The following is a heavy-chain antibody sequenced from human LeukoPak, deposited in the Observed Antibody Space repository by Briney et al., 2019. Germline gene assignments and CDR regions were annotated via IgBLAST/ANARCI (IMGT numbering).Heavy chain of an antibody. J-gene: IGHJ3*02. D-gene: IGHD4-17*01. V-gene: IGHV3-30*03. CDR3: AALYGDYGAFDI. CDR2: ISYDGSNK. CDR1: GFTFSSHG. Sequence: GGSLRLSCAASGFTFSSHGMHWVRQAPGKGLEWVAVISYDGSNKYYADSVKGRFTISRDNSKNTLCLQMNSLGAEDTAVYYCAALYGDYGAFDIWGQGTMVTVSS.